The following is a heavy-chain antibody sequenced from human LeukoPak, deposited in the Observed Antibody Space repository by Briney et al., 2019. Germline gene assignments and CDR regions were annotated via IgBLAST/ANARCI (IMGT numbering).Heavy chain of an antibody. D-gene: IGHD6-6*01. Sequence: PGGSLRLSCAASGFTFSNYAMRWVRQAPGKGLEWVSAISGSGGSTYYADSVKGRFTISRDNSKNTLYLQVNSLRAGDTPVYYCAKQGYSSSSGWFVPWGERTLVTVSS. V-gene: IGHV3-23*01. CDR1: GFTFSNYA. CDR2: ISGSGGST. J-gene: IGHJ5*02. CDR3: AKQGYSSSSGWFVP.